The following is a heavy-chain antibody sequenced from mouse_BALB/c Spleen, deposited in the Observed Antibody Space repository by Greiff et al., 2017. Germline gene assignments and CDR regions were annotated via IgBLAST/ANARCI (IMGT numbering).Heavy chain of an antibody. CDR2: ISYSGST. V-gene: IGHV3-2*02. CDR3: ARSGTATPFAY. D-gene: IGHD1-2*01. CDR1: GYSITSDYA. Sequence: EVQLVESGPGLVKPSQSLSLTCTVTGYSITSDYAWNWIRQFPGNKLEWMGYISYSGSTSYNPSLKSRISITRDTSKNQFFLQLNSVTTEDTATYYCARSGTATPFAYWGQGTLVTVSA. J-gene: IGHJ3*01.